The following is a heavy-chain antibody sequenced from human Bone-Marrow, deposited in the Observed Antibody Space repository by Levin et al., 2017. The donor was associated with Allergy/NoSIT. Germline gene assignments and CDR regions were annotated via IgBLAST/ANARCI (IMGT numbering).Heavy chain of an antibody. CDR1: GFTFGHYW. Sequence: GESLKISCVASGFTFGHYWMHWVRQAPGEGLVWVSRINNDGSRTSYADSVKGRFTISRDNARNTLYLQMNSLRAEDTAVYYCARGARDGYSCWGQGTLVTVSS. CDR2: INNDGSRT. V-gene: IGHV3-74*01. D-gene: IGHD5-24*01. J-gene: IGHJ4*02. CDR3: ARGARDGYSC.